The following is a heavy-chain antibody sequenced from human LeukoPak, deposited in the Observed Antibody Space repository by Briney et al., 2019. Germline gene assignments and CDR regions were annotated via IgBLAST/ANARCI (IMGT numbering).Heavy chain of an antibody. J-gene: IGHJ4*02. CDR2: IISIFGTA. V-gene: IGHV1-69*01. CDR3: ASLGGDWLFDY. D-gene: IGHD3-9*01. CDR1: GGTFSSYA. Sequence: SVKVSCKASGGTFSSYAISWVRQAPGQGLEWMGGIISIFGTANYAQKFQGRVTITADESTSTAYMELSSVRSEDTAVYYCASLGGDWLFDYWGQGTLVTVSS.